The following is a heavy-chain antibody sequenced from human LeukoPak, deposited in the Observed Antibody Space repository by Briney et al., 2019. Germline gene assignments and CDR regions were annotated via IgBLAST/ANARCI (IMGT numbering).Heavy chain of an antibody. CDR3: ARPWTTAINWFDP. CDR2: IWIDGTTT. V-gene: IGHV3-33*01. D-gene: IGHD1-1*01. CDR1: GFTFSSYD. Sequence: GRSLRLSCAASGFTFSSYDMHWVRQAPGKGLEWVAVIWIDGTTTLYADSVKGRFTISRDTSENTVYLQMNSLRAEDTAVYYCARPWTTAINWFDPWGQGTLVTVSS. J-gene: IGHJ5*02.